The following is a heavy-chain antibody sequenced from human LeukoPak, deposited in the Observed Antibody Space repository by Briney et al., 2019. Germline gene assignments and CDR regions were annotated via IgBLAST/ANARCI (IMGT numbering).Heavy chain of an antibody. CDR2: IYYSGST. J-gene: IGHJ3*02. V-gene: IGHV4-59*08. D-gene: IGHD6-19*01. CDR3: ARPRAQWLGNDGFDM. Sequence: SDTLSLIYTVSGGSMNNYYWTWMRQPPGKGLECIGYIYYSGSTNYNPTLKSRVTISIDTSKNEFSLKLSSVTAADTAVYYCARPRAQWLGNDGFDMWGQGTLVTVSS. CDR1: GGSMNNYY.